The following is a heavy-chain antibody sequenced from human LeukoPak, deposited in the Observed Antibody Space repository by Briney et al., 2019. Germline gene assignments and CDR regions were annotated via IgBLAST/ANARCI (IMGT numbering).Heavy chain of an antibody. CDR2: ISGSGGST. Sequence: GGSLRLSCAASGFTFSNYAMSWVRQAPGKGLEWVSAISGSGGSTYYADSVKGRFTISRDNSKNTLYLQMNSLRAEDAAVYYCAKVPTPHYYDSSGYLRGVDYWGQGTLVTVSS. D-gene: IGHD3-22*01. J-gene: IGHJ4*02. CDR3: AKVPTPHYYDSSGYLRGVDY. V-gene: IGHV3-23*01. CDR1: GFTFSNYA.